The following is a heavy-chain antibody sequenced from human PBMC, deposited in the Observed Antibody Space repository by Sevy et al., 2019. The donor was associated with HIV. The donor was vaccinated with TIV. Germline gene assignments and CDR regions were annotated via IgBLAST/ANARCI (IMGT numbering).Heavy chain of an antibody. CDR1: GFSFTNAW. J-gene: IGHJ4*02. Sequence: GGYLRLSCAASGFSFTNAWMSWVRQAPGKGLERVGRIKSKTDGGTRDFAAPMKGRFAITRDDSKSTFYLQMDSLKTDDTGVHYCTAGVGTSDCDYWGQGILVTVSS. V-gene: IGHV3-15*01. CDR3: TAGVGTSDCDY. D-gene: IGHD1-26*01. CDR2: IKSKTDGGTR.